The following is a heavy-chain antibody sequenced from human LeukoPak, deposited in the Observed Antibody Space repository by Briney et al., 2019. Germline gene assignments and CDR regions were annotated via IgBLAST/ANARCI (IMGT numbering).Heavy chain of an antibody. CDR3: ARSREIFLVVPAAGDAFDI. CDR2: IYYSGST. J-gene: IGHJ3*02. D-gene: IGHD2-2*01. V-gene: IGHV4-39*01. Sequence: SETLSLTCTVSGGSISSSSYYWGWIRQPPGKGLEWIGSIYYSGSTYYNPSLKSRVTISVDTSKNQFSLKLSSVTAADTAVYYCARSREIFLVVPAAGDAFDIWGQGTMVTVSS. CDR1: GGSISSSSYY.